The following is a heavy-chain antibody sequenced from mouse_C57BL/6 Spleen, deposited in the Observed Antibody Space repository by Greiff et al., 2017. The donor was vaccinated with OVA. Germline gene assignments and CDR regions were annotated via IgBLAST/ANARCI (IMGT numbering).Heavy chain of an antibody. Sequence: EVQGVESGPELVKPGASVKIPCKASGYTFTDYNMDWVKQSHGKSLEWIGDINPNNGGTIYNQKFKGKATLTVDKSSSTAYMELRSLTSEDTAVYYCARRDYYGSSHWYFDVWGTGTTVTVSS. CDR1: GYTFTDYN. J-gene: IGHJ1*03. CDR3: ARRDYYGSSHWYFDV. V-gene: IGHV1-18*01. CDR2: INPNNGGT. D-gene: IGHD1-1*01.